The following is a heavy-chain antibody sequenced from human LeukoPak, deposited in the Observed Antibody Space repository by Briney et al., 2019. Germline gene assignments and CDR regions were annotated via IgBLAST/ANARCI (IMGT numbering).Heavy chain of an antibody. CDR2: INHSGST. CDR1: GGSFSGYY. CDR3: ARLFSGSRAVRHYYYGMDV. J-gene: IGHJ6*02. Sequence: SETLSLTCAVYGGSFSGYYWSWIRQPPGKGLEWIGEINHSGSTNYNPSLKSRVTISVDTSKNQFSLKLSSVTAADTAVYYCARLFSGSRAVRHYYYGMDVWGQGTTVTVSS. V-gene: IGHV4-34*01. D-gene: IGHD6-13*01.